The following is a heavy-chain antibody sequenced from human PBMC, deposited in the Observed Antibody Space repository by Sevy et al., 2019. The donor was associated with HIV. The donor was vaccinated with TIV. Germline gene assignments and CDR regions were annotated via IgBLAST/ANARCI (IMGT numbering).Heavy chain of an antibody. V-gene: IGHV3-72*01. CDR1: GFTFSDHY. CDR2: IRNKANRYTT. CDR3: ARRATTGGFDY. D-gene: IGHD1-1*01. Sequence: GGSLRLSCAASGFTFSDHYMDWVRQAPGKGLEWVGRIRNKANRYTTEYAASVKGRFTISRADSKNSLYLEMNSLKTEDTAVYYCARRATTGGFDYWGQGTLVTVSS. J-gene: IGHJ4*02.